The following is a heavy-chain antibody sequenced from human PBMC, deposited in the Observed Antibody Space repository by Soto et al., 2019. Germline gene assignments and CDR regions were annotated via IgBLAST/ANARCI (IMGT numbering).Heavy chain of an antibody. CDR1: GFTFSNAW. CDR2: IKSKTAGGTT. Sequence: EVQLVESGGGLVKPGGSLRLSCAASGFTFSNAWMSWVRQAPGKGMEWVGRIKSKTAGGTTDYAAPVKGRFTISRDDSKNTLYLQMNSLKTEDTAVYYCTTLGGHCSSTSCFSDYWGQGTLVTVSS. CDR3: TTLGGHCSSTSCFSDY. V-gene: IGHV3-15*01. J-gene: IGHJ4*02. D-gene: IGHD2-2*01.